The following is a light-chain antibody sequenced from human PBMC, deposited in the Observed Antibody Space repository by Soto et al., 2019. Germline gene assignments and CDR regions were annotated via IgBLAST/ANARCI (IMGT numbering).Light chain of an antibody. J-gene: IGLJ2*01. CDR3: QSYDSNTVV. V-gene: IGLV6-57*02. CDR2: EDN. Sequence: NFMLTQPHSVSESPGKTVTISCTGSSGSIASNFVQRCQQRPGSAPTSLIYEDNQRPSGVPDRFSGSTDGSSNSASLTISGLQTEDEADYYCQSYDSNTVVFGGGTKLTVL. CDR1: SGSIASNF.